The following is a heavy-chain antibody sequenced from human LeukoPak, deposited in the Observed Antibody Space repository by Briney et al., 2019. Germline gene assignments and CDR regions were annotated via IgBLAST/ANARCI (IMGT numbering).Heavy chain of an antibody. CDR1: GFTFSSYW. V-gene: IGHV3-7*01. CDR3: ARDYCSGGTCRDPL. J-gene: IGHJ4*02. Sequence: GGSLRLSCAASGFTFSSYWMSWVRQAPGKGLEWVANIKQDGSEKYHVDSVKGRFTISRDNAKNSLYLQMNSLRAEDTAVYYCARDYCSGGTCRDPLWGQGTLVTVSS. D-gene: IGHD2-15*01. CDR2: IKQDGSEK.